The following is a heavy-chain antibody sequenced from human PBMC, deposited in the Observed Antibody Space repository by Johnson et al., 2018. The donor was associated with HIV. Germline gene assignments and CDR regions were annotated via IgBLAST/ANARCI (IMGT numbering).Heavy chain of an antibody. J-gene: IGHJ3*02. CDR2: LYSAGTA. CDR1: RFAVSSNY. D-gene: IGHD2-15*01. Sequence: MPQVEPRAGFVRPGGSLRLASPASRFAVSSNYMNWVRQTPRKGLEWVSILYSAGTAYHADSVKARFPISRDNAKNSLYLQMNSLRAEDTAVYYCARDPDVTPGAFDIWGHGTMVTVSS. V-gene: IGHV3-66*01. CDR3: ARDPDVTPGAFDI.